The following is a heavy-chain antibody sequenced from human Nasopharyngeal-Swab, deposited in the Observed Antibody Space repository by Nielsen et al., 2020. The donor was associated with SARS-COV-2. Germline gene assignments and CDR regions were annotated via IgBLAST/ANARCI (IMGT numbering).Heavy chain of an antibody. V-gene: IGHV3-7*01. CDR3: ATLVVPAAIRNWFDP. J-gene: IGHJ5*02. CDR2: IKQDGSEI. D-gene: IGHD2-2*02. Sequence: GGSLRLSCAASGFTFSNYWMSWVRQAPGKGLEWVANIKQDGSEIYYVDSLKGRFTISRDNAKNSLYLQMNSLRAEDTAVYYCATLVVPAAIRNWFDPWGQGTLVTVSS. CDR1: GFTFSNYW.